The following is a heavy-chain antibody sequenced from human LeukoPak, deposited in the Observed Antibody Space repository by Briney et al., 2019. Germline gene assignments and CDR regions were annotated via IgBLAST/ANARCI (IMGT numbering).Heavy chain of an antibody. V-gene: IGHV3-23*01. CDR2: VSGSGDST. Sequence: PGGSLSLACAASGFTFSNFAITSVRLAPGRGLEWVSTVSGSGDSTHFADSVKGRFTISRDNSKNTLYLQMNGLRVEDTDFYYGAKGSVDTTYIDYLCQGTLVTVSS. J-gene: IGHJ4*02. D-gene: IGHD3-10*01. CDR3: AKGSVDTTYIDY. CDR1: GFTFSNFA.